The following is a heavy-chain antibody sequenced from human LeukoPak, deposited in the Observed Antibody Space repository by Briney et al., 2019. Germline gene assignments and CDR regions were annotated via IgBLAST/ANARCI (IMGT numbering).Heavy chain of an antibody. V-gene: IGHV1-18*01. CDR1: GYTFTNYA. Sequence: ASVKVSCKASGYTFTNYAMNWVRQAPGQGREGMGWISTCNGNTNYAQKLQGRATNTPDTSTRTTSMELSNLRADDAAIYYCARDLRDYYFTSGRYYKEIFVYWGEGTLVTVSS. D-gene: IGHD3-10*01. J-gene: IGHJ4*02. CDR2: ISTCNGNT. CDR3: ARDLRDYYFTSGRYYKEIFVY.